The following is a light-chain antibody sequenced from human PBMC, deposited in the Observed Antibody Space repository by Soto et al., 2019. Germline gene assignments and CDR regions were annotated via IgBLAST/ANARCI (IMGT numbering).Light chain of an antibody. CDR2: DAS. CDR3: QQYGSTPLT. V-gene: IGKV3-20*01. J-gene: IGKJ4*01. CDR1: QSVGNNY. Sequence: EIVLTQSPGTLSLSPGERATLSCRASQSVGNNYLAWYQQKPGQAPRFLMYDASTRATGIPDWFSGSGSGTDFTLTISRLEPEDFAVYYCQQYGSTPLTFGGGTKVEIK.